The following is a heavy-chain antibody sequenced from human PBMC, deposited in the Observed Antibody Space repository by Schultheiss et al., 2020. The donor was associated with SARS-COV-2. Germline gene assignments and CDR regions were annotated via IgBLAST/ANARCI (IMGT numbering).Heavy chain of an antibody. J-gene: IGHJ4*02. CDR1: GGSISSSNW. CDR3: AKDIRSSSSQD. D-gene: IGHD6-6*01. V-gene: IGHV4-4*02. CDR2: IYHSGST. Sequence: GSLRLSCAVSGGSISSSNWWSWVRQPPGKGLEWIGEIYHSGSTNYNPSLKSRVTISVDKSKNQFSLKLSSVTAADTAVYYCAKDIRSSSSQDWGQGTLVTVSS.